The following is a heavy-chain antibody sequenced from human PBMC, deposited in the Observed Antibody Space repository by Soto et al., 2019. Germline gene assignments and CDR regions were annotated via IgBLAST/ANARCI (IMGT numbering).Heavy chain of an antibody. D-gene: IGHD3-10*01. CDR1: GFTFSSYA. V-gene: IGHV3-23*01. CDR3: AKAFLEPRYYGSASYYLPFDY. J-gene: IGHJ4*02. Sequence: EVQLLESGGGLVQPGGSLRLSCAASGFTFSSYAMSWVRQAPGKGLEWVSAISGSGGSTYYADSVKGRFTISRDNSQNTLFLQINSLRAEDTSVYYCAKAFLEPRYYGSASYYLPFDYWGQGTLVTVAS. CDR2: ISGSGGST.